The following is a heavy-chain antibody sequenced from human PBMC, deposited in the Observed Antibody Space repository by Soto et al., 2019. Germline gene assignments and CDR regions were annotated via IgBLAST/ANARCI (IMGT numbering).Heavy chain of an antibody. CDR3: ARGDRGGSGSPATYYYAGLDV. V-gene: IGHV3-23*01. D-gene: IGHD3-10*01. J-gene: IGHJ6*02. CDR2: VSAGGDMT. Sequence: DVQLLESGGHLVQPGGSLRLSCAASGFTFSSYAMSWVRQAPGKGLEWVSSVSAGGDMTYYSDSVKGRFTISRDNSNNALFQQMNSRRIEDTALYYCARGDRGGSGSPATYYYAGLDVWGQGTTVTVSS. CDR1: GFTFSSYA.